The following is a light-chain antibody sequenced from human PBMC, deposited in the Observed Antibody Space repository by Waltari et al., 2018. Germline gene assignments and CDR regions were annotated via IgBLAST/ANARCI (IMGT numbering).Light chain of an antibody. Sequence: GTSSDVGGYNYVSWYQHHPGKAPKLMIYDVSHRPSGVSDRFSGSKSGNTAPLTIPGLQAEDEDDYFCSSYTSIRTWVFGGGTKLTGL. CDR3: SSYTSIRTWV. J-gene: IGLJ3*02. CDR2: DVS. V-gene: IGLV2-14*03. CDR1: SSDVGGYNY.